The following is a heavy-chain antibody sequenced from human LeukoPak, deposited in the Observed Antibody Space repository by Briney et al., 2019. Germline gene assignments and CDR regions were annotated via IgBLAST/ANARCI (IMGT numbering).Heavy chain of an antibody. J-gene: IGHJ4*02. CDR2: VHLNGRT. Sequence: SETLSLTCDVSGGSVTSTNWWTWVRQPPGKGLEWIGEVHLNGRTNYNPSLKSRLIMSVDLPESHISLKLTSVTAADTAVYYCAREGGFYRPLDYSGQGTLVTVSS. CDR3: AREGGFYRPLDY. V-gene: IGHV4-4*02. CDR1: GGSVTSTNW. D-gene: IGHD3-3*01.